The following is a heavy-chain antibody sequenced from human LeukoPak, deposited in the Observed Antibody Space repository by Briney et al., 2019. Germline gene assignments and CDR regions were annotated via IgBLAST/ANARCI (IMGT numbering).Heavy chain of an antibody. Sequence: GESLKISCKGSGYSFTTYWIGWVRQMPGKGLEWMGIIYPGESDTRYSPSFQGQVTISADKSLSTAYLQWSSLKASDTAMYYCARGQMAYYFDSWGQGTQVTVSS. CDR3: ARGQMAYYFDS. J-gene: IGHJ4*02. D-gene: IGHD5-24*01. CDR1: GYSFTTYW. V-gene: IGHV5-51*01. CDR2: IYPGESDT.